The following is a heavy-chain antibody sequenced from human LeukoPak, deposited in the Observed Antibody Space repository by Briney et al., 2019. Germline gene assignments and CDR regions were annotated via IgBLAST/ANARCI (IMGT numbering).Heavy chain of an antibody. J-gene: IGHJ5*02. Sequence: GGSLRLSCAASGFTFSDYNMRWIRQAPGKGLEWVSSISGSGGEIHYADSVKGRFTISRDNSKNTVYLQMNSLRDEDTAVFYCAKGGPFSTSSQKYFDPWGQGSLVTVSS. CDR3: AKGGPFSTSSQKYFDP. CDR1: GFTFSDYN. V-gene: IGHV3-23*01. CDR2: ISGSGGEI. D-gene: IGHD6-6*01.